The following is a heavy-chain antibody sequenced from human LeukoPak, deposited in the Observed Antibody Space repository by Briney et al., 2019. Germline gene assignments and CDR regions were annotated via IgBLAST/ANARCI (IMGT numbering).Heavy chain of an antibody. CDR1: GGSTSSYY. D-gene: IGHD3-22*01. Sequence: SETLSLTCTVSGGSTSSYYWSWIRQPAGKGLEWIGRIYTSGSTNYNPSLKSRVTMSVDTSKNQFSLKLSSVTAADTAVYYCVISSGYYTYDYWGQGTLVTVSS. CDR2: IYTSGST. CDR3: VISSGYYTYDY. V-gene: IGHV4-4*07. J-gene: IGHJ4*02.